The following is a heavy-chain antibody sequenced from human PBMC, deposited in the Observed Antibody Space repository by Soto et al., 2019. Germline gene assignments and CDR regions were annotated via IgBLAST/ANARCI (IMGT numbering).Heavy chain of an antibody. V-gene: IGHV1-3*01. Sequence: GASVKVACKASAFTSNTYSIHWVRQAPGQTLEWMGWINPDNGATKSSQKFQGRVTITRDTSASTAYLELTSLKSEDTAVYYCARRGLGGGYDRSFDSWRQGTLVTVSS. CDR3: ARRGLGGGYDRSFDS. CDR1: AFTSNTYS. CDR2: INPDNGAT. D-gene: IGHD5-12*01. J-gene: IGHJ4*02.